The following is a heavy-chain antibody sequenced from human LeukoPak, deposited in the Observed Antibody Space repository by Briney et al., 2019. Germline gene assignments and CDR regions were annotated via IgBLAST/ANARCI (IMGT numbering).Heavy chain of an antibody. CDR2: IYYSGST. J-gene: IGHJ4*02. CDR1: GGSISSYY. Sequence: TSETLSLTCTVSGGSISSYYWSWIRQPPGKGLEWIGYIYYSGSTNYNPSLKSRVTISVDTSKNQFSLKLSSVTAADTAVYYCARRSLSRGADHWGQGTLVTVSP. V-gene: IGHV4-59*08. CDR3: ARRSLSRGADH. D-gene: IGHD3-10*01.